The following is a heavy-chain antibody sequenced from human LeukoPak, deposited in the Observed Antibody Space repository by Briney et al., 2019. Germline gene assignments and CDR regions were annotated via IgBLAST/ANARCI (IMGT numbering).Heavy chain of an antibody. V-gene: IGHV3-23*01. CDR3: AKFDRVGLRRFFATTVDY. Sequence: GGSLRLSCAASGFTFSNAWMSWVRQAPGKGLEWVSAISGSGGSPYYADSVKGRFTISRDNSKNTLYLQMNSLRAEDTAVYYCAKFDRVGLRRFFATTVDYWGQGTLVTVSS. CDR2: ISGSGGSP. CDR1: GFTFSNAW. D-gene: IGHD4-17*01. J-gene: IGHJ4*02.